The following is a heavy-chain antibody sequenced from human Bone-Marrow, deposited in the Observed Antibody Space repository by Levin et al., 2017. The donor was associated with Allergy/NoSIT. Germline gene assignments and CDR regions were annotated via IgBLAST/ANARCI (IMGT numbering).Heavy chain of an antibody. J-gene: IGHJ4*02. CDR2: IKSKTDGGTT. CDR3: TTAPYYDFWSGYNLGNTKRRSFDY. D-gene: IGHD3-3*01. V-gene: IGHV3-15*01. Sequence: GGSLRLSCAASGFTFSNAWMSWVRQAPGKGLEWVGRIKSKTDGGTTDYAAPVKGRFTISRDDSKNTLYLQMNSLKTEDTAVYYCTTAPYYDFWSGYNLGNTKRRSFDYWGQGTLVTVSS. CDR1: GFTFSNAW.